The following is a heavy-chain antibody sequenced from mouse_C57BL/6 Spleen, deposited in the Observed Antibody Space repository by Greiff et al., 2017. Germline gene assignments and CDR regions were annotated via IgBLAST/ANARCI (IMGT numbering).Heavy chain of an antibody. CDR1: GYTFTSYW. Sequence: VQLQQSGTVLARPGASVKMSCKTSGYTFTSYWMHWVKQRPGQGLEWIGAIYPGNSDTSYNQKFKGKAKLTAVTSASTAYMELSSLTNEDSAVYDGTRTSGSSPAWCAYWGQGTLVTGAA. CDR2: IYPGNSDT. CDR3: TRTSGSSPAWCAY. J-gene: IGHJ3*01. D-gene: IGHD1-1*01. V-gene: IGHV1-5*01.